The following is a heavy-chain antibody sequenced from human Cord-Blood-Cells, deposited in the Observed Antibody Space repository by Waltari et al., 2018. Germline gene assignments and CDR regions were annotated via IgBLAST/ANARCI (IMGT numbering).Heavy chain of an antibody. CDR1: GYTFTGYH. J-gene: IGHJ5*02. Sequence: QVQLVQSGAEVKKPGASVKVSCKASGYTFTGYHMHWVRQAPGQGLEWMGWINPNSGGTNYAQKFQGRVTMTRDTSISTAYMELSRLRSDDTAVYYCARLTLIAARPGNWFDPWGQGTLVTVSS. CDR2: INPNSGGT. D-gene: IGHD6-6*01. CDR3: ARLTLIAARPGNWFDP. V-gene: IGHV1-2*02.